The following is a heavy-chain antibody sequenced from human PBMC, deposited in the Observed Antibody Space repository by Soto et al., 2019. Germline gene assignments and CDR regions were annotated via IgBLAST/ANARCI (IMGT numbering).Heavy chain of an antibody. CDR3: ERDPNQGWIVGVVTPIGMDV. V-gene: IGHV3-33*01. CDR2: IWYDESNK. J-gene: IGHJ6*02. Sequence: QVQLVESGGGVVQPGRSLRLSCAASGFTFSSYGMHWVRQAPGKGLEWVAIIWYDESNKYYADSVKGRFTISRDNSQNTLYLKMKRLRAEETAVYYCERDPNQGWIVGVVTPIGMDVWGQGTTVTVSS. D-gene: IGHD3-3*01. CDR1: GFTFSSYG.